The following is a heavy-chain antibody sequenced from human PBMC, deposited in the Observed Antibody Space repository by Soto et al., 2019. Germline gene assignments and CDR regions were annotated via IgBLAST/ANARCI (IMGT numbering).Heavy chain of an antibody. Sequence: PGGSLRLSCAASGFTFSSYGMHWVRQAPGKGLEWVAVTWYDGSNKYYADSVKGRFTISRDNSKSTLYLQMNSLRVEDTAVYYCARDKAAGTTSLFDPWGQGTLVTVSS. CDR2: TWYDGSNK. J-gene: IGHJ5*02. V-gene: IGHV3-33*01. CDR3: ARDKAAGTTSLFDP. D-gene: IGHD1-7*01. CDR1: GFTFSSYG.